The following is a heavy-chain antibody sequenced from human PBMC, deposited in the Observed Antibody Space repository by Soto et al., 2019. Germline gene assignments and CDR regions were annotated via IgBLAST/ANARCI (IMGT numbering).Heavy chain of an antibody. CDR3: ARDRVGYNWNSDYYYGMDV. D-gene: IGHD1-7*01. Sequence: PSETLSLTCTVSGGSISSGGYYWSWIRQHPGKGLEWIGYIYYSGSTYYNPSLKSRVTISVDTSKNQFSLKLSSVTAADTAVYYCARDRVGYNWNSDYYYGMDVWGQGTTVTVSS. J-gene: IGHJ6*02. CDR1: GGSISSGGYY. CDR2: IYYSGST. V-gene: IGHV4-31*03.